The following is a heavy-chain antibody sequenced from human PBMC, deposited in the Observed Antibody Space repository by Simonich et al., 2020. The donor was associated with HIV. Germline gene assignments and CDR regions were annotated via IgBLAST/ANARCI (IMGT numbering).Heavy chain of an antibody. CDR1: GGSFRFYY. V-gene: IGHV4-34*01. CDR2: INNSWST. D-gene: IGHD2-21*02. Sequence: QVHLQQWGAGLLKPSETLSLTCAVFGGSFRFYYWTWSRQPPGKGLEWIGEINNSWSTNYNPSLKSRVTMSVDTSKNQFSLKLNSVTAADTAIYYCARLRGDRYDYWGQGTLVTVSS. CDR3: ARLRGDRYDY. J-gene: IGHJ4*02.